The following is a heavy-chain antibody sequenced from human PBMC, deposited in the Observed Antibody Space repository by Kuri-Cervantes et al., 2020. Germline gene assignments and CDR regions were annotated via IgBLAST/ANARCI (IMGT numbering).Heavy chain of an antibody. V-gene: IGHV3-7*01. Sequence: GESLKISCAASGFTFSSYSMSWVRQAPGKGLEWVANIKQDGSEKYYVDSVKGRFTISRDNAKNSLYLQMNILRAEYTAVYYCARETSSGWFDYWGQGTLVTVSS. D-gene: IGHD6-19*01. CDR1: GFTFSSYS. CDR2: IKQDGSEK. J-gene: IGHJ4*02. CDR3: ARETSSGWFDY.